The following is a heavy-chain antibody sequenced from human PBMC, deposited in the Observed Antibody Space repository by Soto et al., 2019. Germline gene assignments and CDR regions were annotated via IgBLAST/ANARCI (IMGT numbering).Heavy chain of an antibody. D-gene: IGHD3-3*01. CDR2: IYYSGST. CDR1: GGSISSGGYY. CDR3: ASTTYYDFWSGYPQTNYYFDY. V-gene: IGHV4-31*03. J-gene: IGHJ4*02. Sequence: SETLSLTCTVSGGSISSGGYYWSWIRQHPGKGLEWIGYIYYSGSTYYNPSLKSRVTISVDTSKNQFSLKLSSVTAADTAVYYCASTTYYDFWSGYPQTNYYFDYWGQGTLVTVSS.